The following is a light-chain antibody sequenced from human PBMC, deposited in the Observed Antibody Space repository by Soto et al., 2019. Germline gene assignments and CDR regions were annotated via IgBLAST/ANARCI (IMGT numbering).Light chain of an antibody. Sequence: EIVLTQSPGTLSLSPGERATLSCRASQSISSSYLAWYQQKPGQAPRLLIYGASSRATGIPDRFSGSGSGTDFTLTISRLEREDFVVYYCQQYGSSPTFGQGTKLEIK. CDR1: QSISSSY. J-gene: IGKJ2*01. CDR2: GAS. V-gene: IGKV3-20*01. CDR3: QQYGSSPT.